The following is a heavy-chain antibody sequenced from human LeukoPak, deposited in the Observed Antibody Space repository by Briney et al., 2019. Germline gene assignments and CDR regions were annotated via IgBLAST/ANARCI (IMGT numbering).Heavy chain of an antibody. D-gene: IGHD3-10*01. Sequence: SETLSLTCTVSGGSISSSSYYWGWIRQPPGKGLEWIGSIYYSGSTYYNPSLKSRVTISVDTSKNQFSLKLSSVTAADTAVYYCARLMVRGVRGFGPWGQGTLVTVSS. CDR1: GGSISSSSYY. J-gene: IGHJ5*02. CDR3: ARLMVRGVRGFGP. V-gene: IGHV4-39*01. CDR2: IYYSGST.